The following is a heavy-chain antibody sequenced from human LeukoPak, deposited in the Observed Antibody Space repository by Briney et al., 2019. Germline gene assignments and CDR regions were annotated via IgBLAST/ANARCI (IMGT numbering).Heavy chain of an antibody. CDR3: AREWKYYFDY. Sequence: PGGSLRLSCAASGFTFSSYSMNWVRQAPGKGLEWVSYISSSSSTIYYADSVKGRFTISRDNAKNSLYLQMNSLRAEDTAVYYCAREWKYYFDYWGQGTLVTVSS. CDR1: GFTFSSYS. V-gene: IGHV3-48*01. CDR2: ISSSSSTI. D-gene: IGHD1-1*01. J-gene: IGHJ4*02.